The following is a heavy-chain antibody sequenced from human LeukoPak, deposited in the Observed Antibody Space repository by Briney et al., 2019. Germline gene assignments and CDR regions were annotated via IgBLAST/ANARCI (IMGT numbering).Heavy chain of an antibody. V-gene: IGHV1-18*01. J-gene: IGHJ6*03. D-gene: IGHD5-18*01. CDR1: GYTFTSYG. CDR3: ASLTYSYGADFYYYMDV. CDR2: ISAYNGNT. Sequence: ASVKVSCKASGYTFTSYGISWVRQAPGQGLEWMGWISAYNGNTNYAQKLQGRVTMTTDTSTSTAYMELRSLRSDDTAVYYCASLTYSYGADFYYYMDVWGKGTTVTVPS.